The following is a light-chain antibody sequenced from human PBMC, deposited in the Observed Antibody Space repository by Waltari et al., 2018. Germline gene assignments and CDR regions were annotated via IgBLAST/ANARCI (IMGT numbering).Light chain of an antibody. V-gene: IGKV2-30*02. CDR1: QSLVHGVGNTY. CDR2: KVS. J-gene: IGKJ4*01. Sequence: DVVMTQSPLSLPVTLGQPASISCKSSQSLVHGVGNTYLAWFHQGPGQYPRRLIYKVSNRECGVPDRISASGSGTDFTLKISRVEAEDVGVYYCMQGTHWPLTFGGGTKVEIK. CDR3: MQGTHWPLT.